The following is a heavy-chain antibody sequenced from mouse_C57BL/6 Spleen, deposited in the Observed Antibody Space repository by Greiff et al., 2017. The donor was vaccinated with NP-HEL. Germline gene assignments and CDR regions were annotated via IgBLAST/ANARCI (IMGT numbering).Heavy chain of an antibody. CDR3: ARRDYDEGAMDY. CDR2: IDPSDSYP. Sequence: QVQLQQPGAELVMPGASVKLSCKASGYTFTSYWMHWVKQRPGPGLEWIGEIDPSDSYPNYNQQFKGKSTLTVDKSSSTAYMQLSSLTSEDSAVYYCARRDYDEGAMDYWGQGTSVTVSS. V-gene: IGHV1-69*01. D-gene: IGHD2-4*01. CDR1: GYTFTSYW. J-gene: IGHJ4*01.